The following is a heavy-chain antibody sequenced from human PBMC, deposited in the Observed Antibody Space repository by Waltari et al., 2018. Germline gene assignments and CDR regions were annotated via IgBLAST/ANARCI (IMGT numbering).Heavy chain of an antibody. Sequence: EVQLLESGGGLVQPGGSLRLSCAASGFTFSSYAMSWVRQAPGKGLEWVSVIYSGGSTYYADSVKGRFTISRDNSKNTLYLQMNSLRAEDTAVYYCANRFWSGTQYFQHWGQGTLVTVSS. J-gene: IGHJ1*01. CDR2: IYSGGST. CDR3: ANRFWSGTQYFQH. CDR1: GFTFSSYA. D-gene: IGHD3-3*01. V-gene: IGHV3-23*03.